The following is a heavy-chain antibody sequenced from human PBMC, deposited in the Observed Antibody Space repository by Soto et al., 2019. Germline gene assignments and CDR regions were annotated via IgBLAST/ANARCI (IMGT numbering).Heavy chain of an antibody. CDR1: GGSISSSSYY. CDR3: ARRVHVDIVAPLWYFDL. D-gene: IGHD5-12*01. J-gene: IGHJ2*01. CDR2: IYYSGST. Sequence: ETLSLTCTVSGGSISSSSYYWGWIRQPPGKGLEWIGSIYYSGSTYYNPSLKSRVTISVDTSKNQFSLKLSSVAAADTAVYYCARRVHVDIVAPLWYFDLWGRGTLVTVSS. V-gene: IGHV4-39*01.